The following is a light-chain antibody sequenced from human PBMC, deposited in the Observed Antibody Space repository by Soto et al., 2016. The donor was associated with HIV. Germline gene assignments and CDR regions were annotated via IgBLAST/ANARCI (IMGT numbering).Light chain of an antibody. CDR1: NIGSKS. J-gene: IGLJ2*01. CDR3: QVWDSSSDHVV. CDR2: DDS. V-gene: IGLV3-21*03. Sequence: SYELTQPPSVSVAPGKTARITCGGNNIGSKSVYWYQQKSGQAPVLVVHDDSHRPSGIPERFSGSNSGSTATLTISRVEAGDEADYSCQVWDSSSDHVVFGGGTKLTVL.